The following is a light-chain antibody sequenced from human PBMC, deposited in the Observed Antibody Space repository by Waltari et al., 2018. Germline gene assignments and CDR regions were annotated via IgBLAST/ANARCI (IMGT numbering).Light chain of an antibody. CDR2: WAS. J-gene: IGKJ2*01. CDR3: QQYYSTPET. Sequence: DIVMTQSPDSLAVPLGERATIHCKSSQSVLYNSNNKNYLAWYQHKPGQPPKLLIYWASTRESGVPDRFSGSGSGTDFTLTITSLQAADVAVYYCQQYYSTPETFGQGTKLEIK. CDR1: QSVLYNSNNKNY. V-gene: IGKV4-1*01.